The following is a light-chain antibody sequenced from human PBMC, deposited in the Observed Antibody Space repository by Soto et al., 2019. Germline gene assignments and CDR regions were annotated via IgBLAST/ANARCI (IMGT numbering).Light chain of an antibody. Sequence: DVVMTQSPVSLPVTLGQPASISCRSSQSLVHSNGRTFLSWFQQRPGQSPRRLIFRVSNRDSGVPDRFSGSGSGTDFTLTISRVEAEDVGIYYCVQGTHWAWTFGQGTKVDIK. V-gene: IGKV2-30*02. CDR3: VQGTHWAWT. CDR1: QSLVHSNGRTF. CDR2: RVS. J-gene: IGKJ1*01.